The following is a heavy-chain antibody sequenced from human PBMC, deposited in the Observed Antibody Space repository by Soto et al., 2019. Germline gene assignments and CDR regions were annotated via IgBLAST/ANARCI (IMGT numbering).Heavy chain of an antibody. CDR3: VHSRCGGDCLQSYSSHYYYGMDV. D-gene: IGHD2-21*02. CDR1: GFSLNTGGLA. Sequence: QITLKESGPTLVKPTQTLTLTCTFSGFSLNTGGLAVGWIRQPPGKALEWLALIYWDNDKRYSPSLRSRLTITKDTSKNQVVLTMTNMDPVDEATYYCVHSRCGGDCLQSYSSHYYYGMDVWGQGTTVTVSS. V-gene: IGHV2-5*02. J-gene: IGHJ6*02. CDR2: IYWDNDK.